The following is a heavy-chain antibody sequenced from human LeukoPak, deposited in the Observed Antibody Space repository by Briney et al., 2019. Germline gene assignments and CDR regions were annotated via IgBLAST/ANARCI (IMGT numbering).Heavy chain of an antibody. V-gene: IGHV3-9*01. CDR3: AKDMTPDHSSGCSDI. J-gene: IGHJ3*02. D-gene: IGHD6-19*01. Sequence: GRSLRLSCAASGFTFDDDAMHWVRQAPGKGLEWVSGISWNSGSIGYADSVKGRFTISRDNAKNSLYLQMNSLRAEDTALYYCAKDMTPDHSSGCSDIWGQGTMVTVSS. CDR2: ISWNSGSI. CDR1: GFTFDDDA.